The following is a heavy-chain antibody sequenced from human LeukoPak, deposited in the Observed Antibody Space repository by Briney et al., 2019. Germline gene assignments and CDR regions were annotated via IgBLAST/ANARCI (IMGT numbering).Heavy chain of an antibody. CDR2: ISYDGSNK. V-gene: IGHV3-30-3*01. CDR1: GSTFSSYA. Sequence: GGSLRLSCAASGSTFSSYAMHWVRQAPGKGLEWVAVISYDGSNKYYADSVKGRFTISRDNSKNTLYLQMNSLRAEDTAVYYCARDYSETSYYYYGMDVWGQGTTVTVSS. J-gene: IGHJ6*02. CDR3: ARDYSETSYYYYGMDV. D-gene: IGHD4-11*01.